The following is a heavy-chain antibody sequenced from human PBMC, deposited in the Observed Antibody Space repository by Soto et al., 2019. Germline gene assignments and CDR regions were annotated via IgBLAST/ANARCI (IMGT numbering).Heavy chain of an antibody. Sequence: EVQLVESGGGLVQPGGSLRLSCAASGFTFTTYRMNWARQAPGKGLEWVANIKQDGSEEYYVDSVKGRFAISRDNAKNSLYLQMNSLRAEDTAVYYCVRVMDSWGGFGRGNHYAMDVWGQGTTVTVSS. V-gene: IGHV3-7*01. CDR2: IKQDGSEE. CDR1: GFTFTTYR. J-gene: IGHJ6*02. CDR3: VRVMDSWGGFGRGNHYAMDV. D-gene: IGHD3-3*01.